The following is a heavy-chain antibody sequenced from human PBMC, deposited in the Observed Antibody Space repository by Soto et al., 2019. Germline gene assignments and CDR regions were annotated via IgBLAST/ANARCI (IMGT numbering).Heavy chain of an antibody. CDR2: IYHSGST. J-gene: IGHJ6*03. Sequence: SETLSLTCAVSSGSISSSNWWSWVRQPPGKGLEWIGEIYHSGSTNYNPSLKSRVTISVDKSKNQFSLKLSSVTAADTAVYYCARGVVADSYYYYYYMDVWGKGTTVTVSS. CDR1: SGSISSSNW. V-gene: IGHV4-4*02. D-gene: IGHD2-15*01. CDR3: ARGVVADSYYYYYYMDV.